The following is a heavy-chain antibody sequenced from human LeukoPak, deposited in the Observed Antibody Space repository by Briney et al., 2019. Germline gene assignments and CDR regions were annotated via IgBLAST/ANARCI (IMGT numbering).Heavy chain of an antibody. CDR3: ARDSYSTFDI. CDR1: GFTFSSYA. CDR2: ISSNGGST. V-gene: IGHV3-64*01. J-gene: IGHJ3*02. D-gene: IGHD4-11*01. Sequence: PGGSLRLSCAASGFTFSSYAMHWVRQAPGKGLEYVSAISSNGGSTYYANSVKGRFTISRDNSKNTLYLQMGSLRAEDMAVYYCARDSYSTFDIWGQGTMVTVS.